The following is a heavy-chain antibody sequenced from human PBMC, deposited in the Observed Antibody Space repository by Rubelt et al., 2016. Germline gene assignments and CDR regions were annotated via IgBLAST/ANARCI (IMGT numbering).Heavy chain of an antibody. CDR3: AKVIGGRYPNAFDI. V-gene: IGHV3-23*04. J-gene: IGHJ1*01. CDR1: TFTFSSYS. Sequence: EVQLVESGGGLVQPGGSLRLSCAASTFTFSSYSMNWVRQAPGKGLEWVSSIGSSGGSTYYADSVKGRFTISRDNSQNTLYLQMNSLRAEDTAVYYCAKVIGGRYPNAFDIWGQGTLVTVSS. D-gene: IGHD1-26*01. CDR2: IGSSGGST.